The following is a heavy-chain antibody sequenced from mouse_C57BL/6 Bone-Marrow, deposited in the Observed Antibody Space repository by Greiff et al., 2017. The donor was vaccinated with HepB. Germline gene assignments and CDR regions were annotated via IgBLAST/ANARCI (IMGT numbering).Heavy chain of an antibody. CDR1: GYTFTSYW. CDR3: ARPLIYYYGSSFY. Sequence: VQLQQPGAELVKPGASVKLSCKASGYTFTSYWMHRVKQRPGQGLEWIGMIHPNSGSTNYNEKFKSKATLTVDKSSSTAYMQLSSLTSEDSAVYYCARPLIYYYGSSFYWGQGTTLTVSS. D-gene: IGHD1-1*01. CDR2: IHPNSGST. J-gene: IGHJ2*01. V-gene: IGHV1-64*01.